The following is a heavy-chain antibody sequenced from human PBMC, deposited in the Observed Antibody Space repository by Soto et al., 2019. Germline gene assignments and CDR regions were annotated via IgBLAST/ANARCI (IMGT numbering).Heavy chain of an antibody. V-gene: IGHV1-69*13. CDR3: ARGVLIAAATNY. J-gene: IGHJ4*02. CDR2: IIPIFGTA. Sequence: SVKVSCKASGGTFSSYAISWVRQAPGQGLEWMGGIIPIFGTANYAQKFQGRVTITADESTSTAYMELSSLRSEDTAVYYCARGVLIAAATNYWGQGTLVTVSS. D-gene: IGHD6-13*01. CDR1: GGTFSSYA.